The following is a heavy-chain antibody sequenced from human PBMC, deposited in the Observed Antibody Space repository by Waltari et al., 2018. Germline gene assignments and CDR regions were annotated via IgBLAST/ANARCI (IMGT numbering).Heavy chain of an antibody. D-gene: IGHD2-15*01. Sequence: EVQLVESGGGLVQPGGSLRLSCAGSGFTFSNHWMHWVRQVPGKGLEWGTHVRGDGSATYAESVKGRFTSSRDDAKNTMYLQMNGLRDEDTAVYYCTKDVPSSRFDPWSQGTLVTVSS. CDR3: TKDVPSSRFDP. V-gene: IGHV3-74*01. CDR2: VRGDGSA. J-gene: IGHJ5*02. CDR1: GFTFSNHW.